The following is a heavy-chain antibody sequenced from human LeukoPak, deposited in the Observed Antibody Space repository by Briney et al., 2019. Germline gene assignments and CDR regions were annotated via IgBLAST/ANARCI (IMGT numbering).Heavy chain of an antibody. CDR2: ISAYNGNT. CDR1: GYTFTSYG. J-gene: IGHJ4*02. V-gene: IGHV1-18*01. CDR3: ARALAVAGTGMFDY. Sequence: GASVKVSCKACGYTFTSYGISWVRQAPGQGLEWMGWISAYNGNTNYAQKFQGRVTMTRDTSTSTVYMELSSLRSEDTAVYYCARALAVAGTGMFDYRGQGTLVTVSS. D-gene: IGHD6-19*01.